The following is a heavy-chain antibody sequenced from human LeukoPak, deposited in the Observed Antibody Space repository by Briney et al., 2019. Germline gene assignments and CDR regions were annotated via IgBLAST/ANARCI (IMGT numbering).Heavy chain of an antibody. D-gene: IGHD3-16*01. CDR2: INPNSGDQ. V-gene: IGHV1-2*02. Sequence: ASVKVSCKSSGYTFTGYYFHWVRQAPGQGLEWMGWINPNSGDQSYPQKFQGRVTMTRDTSIGTAYMELSRLRSDYTAVYFCARGTRAGGSLWGHYYYYAVDVWGQGTTVTVSS. J-gene: IGHJ6*02. CDR1: GYTFTGYY. CDR3: ARGTRAGGSLWGHYYYYAVDV.